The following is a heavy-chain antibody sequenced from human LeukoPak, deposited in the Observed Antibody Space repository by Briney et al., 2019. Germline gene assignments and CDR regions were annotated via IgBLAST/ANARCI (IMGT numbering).Heavy chain of an antibody. Sequence: GASVKVSCKASGYTFTGYYMHWVRQAPGQGLEWMGWINPNSGGTNYAQKFQGRVTMTRDTSISTAYMELRSLRSDDTAVYYCARVPAAPYGWFDPWGQGTLVTVSS. D-gene: IGHD2-2*01. V-gene: IGHV1-2*02. CDR1: GYTFTGYY. CDR2: INPNSGGT. J-gene: IGHJ5*02. CDR3: ARVPAAPYGWFDP.